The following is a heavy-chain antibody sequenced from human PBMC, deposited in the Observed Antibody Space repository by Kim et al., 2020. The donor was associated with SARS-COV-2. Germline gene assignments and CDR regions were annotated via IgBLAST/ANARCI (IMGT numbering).Heavy chain of an antibody. D-gene: IGHD3-22*01. CDR3: AKDIGYYDSSGYSY. CDR1: GFTFDDYA. CDR2: ISWNSGSI. J-gene: IGHJ4*02. Sequence: GGSLRLSCAASGFTFDDYAMHWVRQAPGKGLEWVSGISWNSGSIGYADSVKGRFTISRDNAKNSLYLQMNSLRAEDTALYYCAKDIGYYDSSGYSYWGQGTRVTVSS. V-gene: IGHV3-9*01.